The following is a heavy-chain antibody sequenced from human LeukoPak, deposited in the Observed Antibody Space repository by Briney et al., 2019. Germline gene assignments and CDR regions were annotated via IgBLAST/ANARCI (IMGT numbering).Heavy chain of an antibody. D-gene: IGHD3-10*01. J-gene: IGHJ4*02. Sequence: GGSLRLSCAASGFTLSSYWMHWVRQAPGKGPVWVSRISGDASITNYADSVKGRFTISRDSAKNTLYLQLNSLRVEDTAVYHCARAYGSGYVYWGQGTLVTVSS. CDR3: ARAYGSGYVY. V-gene: IGHV3-74*01. CDR2: ISGDASIT. CDR1: GFTLSSYW.